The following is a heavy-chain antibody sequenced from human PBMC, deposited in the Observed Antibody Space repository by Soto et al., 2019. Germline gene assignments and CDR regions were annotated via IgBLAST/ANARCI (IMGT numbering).Heavy chain of an antibody. V-gene: IGHV4-30-2*01. CDR1: GGSISSGGYS. CDR3: ARDIMGTNYYYYGMDV. D-gene: IGHD2-8*01. Sequence: TLSLTCAVSGGSISSGGYSWSWIRQPPGKGLEWIGYIYHSGSTYYNPSLKSRVTISVDRSKNQFSLKLSSVTAADTAVYYCARDIMGTNYYYYGMDVWGQGTTVTVSS. CDR2: IYHSGST. J-gene: IGHJ6*02.